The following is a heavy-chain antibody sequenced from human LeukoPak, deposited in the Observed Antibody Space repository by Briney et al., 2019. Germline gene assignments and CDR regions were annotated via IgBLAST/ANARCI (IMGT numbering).Heavy chain of an antibody. J-gene: IGHJ4*02. V-gene: IGHV4-30-4*01. CDR3: AREHKSYGDYPYYFDS. D-gene: IGHD4-17*01. CDR2: INKKSGT. Sequence: SETLSLTCTVSSDSISGGDYYWSWIRQPAGKGLKFIGYINKKSGTFYNPPLKSRVSISIDTSKNQFSLKLTSVTAADTAVYFCAREHKSYGDYPYYFDSWGQGTLVTVSS. CDR1: SDSISGGDYY.